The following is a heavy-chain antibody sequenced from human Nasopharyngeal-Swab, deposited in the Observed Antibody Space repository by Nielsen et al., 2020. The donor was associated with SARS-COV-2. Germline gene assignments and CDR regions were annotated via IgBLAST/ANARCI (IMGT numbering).Heavy chain of an antibody. D-gene: IGHD6-13*01. J-gene: IGHJ4*02. Sequence: GGSLRLSCAASGFTSSRYGMHWVRQAPGKGLEWVAVIWYDGSNKYYADSVKGRFTISRDNSKNTLYLQMNSLRAEDTAVYYCARELAAVGTGGNWGQGTLVTVSS. V-gene: IGHV3-33*01. CDR3: ARELAAVGTGGN. CDR1: GFTSSRYG. CDR2: IWYDGSNK.